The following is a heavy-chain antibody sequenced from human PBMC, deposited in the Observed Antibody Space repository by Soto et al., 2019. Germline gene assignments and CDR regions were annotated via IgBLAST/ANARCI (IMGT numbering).Heavy chain of an antibody. V-gene: IGHV1-69*13. D-gene: IGHD2-2*01. CDR3: ARVRGIVVVPAASDY. J-gene: IGHJ4*02. Sequence: EASVKVSCKASGGTFSSYAISWVRQAPGQGLEWMGGIIPIFGTANYAQKFQGRVTITADESTSTAYMELSSLRSEDTAVYYCARVRGIVVVPAASDYWGQGTLVTVSS. CDR1: GGTFSSYA. CDR2: IIPIFGTA.